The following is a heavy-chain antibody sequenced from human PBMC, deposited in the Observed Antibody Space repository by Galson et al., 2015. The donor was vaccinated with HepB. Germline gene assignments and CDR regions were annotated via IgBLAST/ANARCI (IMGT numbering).Heavy chain of an antibody. Sequence: SVKVSCKASGYTFTSSGISWVRQAPGQGLEWMGWISTYNTNINYAQKLQGRVTMTTDTSTNTAYVELRSLRSDDTAVYYCARARYSTSPPDYWGQGTLVTVSS. J-gene: IGHJ4*02. CDR3: ARARYSTSPPDY. D-gene: IGHD5-18*01. CDR1: GYTFTSSG. CDR2: ISTYNTNI. V-gene: IGHV1-18*01.